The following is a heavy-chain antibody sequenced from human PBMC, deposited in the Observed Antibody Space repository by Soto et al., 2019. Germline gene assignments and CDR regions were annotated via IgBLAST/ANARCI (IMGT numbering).Heavy chain of an antibody. V-gene: IGHV1-69*06. Sequence: SVQVSCQASGGTFSSYAISWVRQAPGQGLERMGGLSPLFGTAKYAQKFQGGVMFTAAKSTRTAHVQLSSLRAEDRAEYYRARVKAVGCYYYYGMYFWGQGTTVTVA. CDR3: ARVKAVGCYYYYGMYF. J-gene: IGHJ6*02. CDR2: LSPLFGTA. D-gene: IGHD6-19*01. CDR1: GGTFSSYA.